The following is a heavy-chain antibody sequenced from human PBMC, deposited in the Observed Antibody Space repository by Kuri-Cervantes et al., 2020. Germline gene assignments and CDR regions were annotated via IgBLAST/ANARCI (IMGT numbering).Heavy chain of an antibody. J-gene: IGHJ4*02. D-gene: IGHD5-18*01. CDR1: GGSISSGGYY. V-gene: IGHV4-31*02. CDR3: TLTRIQLWGKGGTFDY. CDR2: IYYSGST. Sequence: LSLSCTVSGGSISSGGYYWSWIRQNLGKGLEWIRYIYYSGSTYYNPSLKSRVTISVDTSKNQFSLKVSSVTAADAAVYYCTLTRIQLWGKGGTFDYWGQGTLVTVSS.